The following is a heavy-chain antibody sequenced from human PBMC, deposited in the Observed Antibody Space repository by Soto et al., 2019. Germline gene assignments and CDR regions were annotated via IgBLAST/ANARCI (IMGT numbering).Heavy chain of an antibody. CDR3: ARDSSGYYFRYFDC. V-gene: IGHV6-1*01. Sequence: SQTLSLTCAISGDSVSSNTAAWNWIRQSPSRGLEWLGRTYYRSQWFDDYAESVKSRISITPDTSKNQFSLQLNSVTPEDTAVYYCARDSSGYYFRYFDCWGQGTLVTVSS. D-gene: IGHD3-22*01. J-gene: IGHJ4*02. CDR1: GDSVSSNTAA. CDR2: TYYRSQWFD.